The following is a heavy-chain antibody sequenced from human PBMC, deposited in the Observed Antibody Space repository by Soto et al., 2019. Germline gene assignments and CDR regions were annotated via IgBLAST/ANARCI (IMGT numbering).Heavy chain of an antibody. V-gene: IGHV3-13*01. J-gene: IGHJ3*02. D-gene: IGHD3-10*01. CDR1: GFTFSSYD. CDR2: IGTAGDT. Sequence: GGSLRLSCAASGFTFSSYDMHWVRQATGKGLEWVSAIGTAGDTYYPGSVKGRFTISRENAKNSFYLQMNSLRAGDTAVYYCARSYGSGSYFGDDAFDIWGQGTMVTVSS. CDR3: ARSYGSGSYFGDDAFDI.